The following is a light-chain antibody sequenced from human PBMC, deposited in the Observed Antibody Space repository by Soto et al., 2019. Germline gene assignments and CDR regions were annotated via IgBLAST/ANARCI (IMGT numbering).Light chain of an antibody. V-gene: IGKV3-20*01. CDR2: GAS. CDR1: QSVSNSY. Sequence: EIVLTQSPGTLSLSPGERATLSCRASQSVSNSYLAWYQQKPGQAPRLLIYGASSRATGIPDRFSGSGSGTDFTLTISRLEPEDVALYYCQQYGSSPPFTFGPGTKVDIK. J-gene: IGKJ3*01. CDR3: QQYGSSPPFT.